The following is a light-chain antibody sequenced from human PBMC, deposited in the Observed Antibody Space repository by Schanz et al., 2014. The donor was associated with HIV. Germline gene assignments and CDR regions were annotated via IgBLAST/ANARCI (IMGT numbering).Light chain of an antibody. CDR1: QSVSSSY. CDR3: QYFGNSGGT. J-gene: IGKJ4*01. V-gene: IGKV3-20*01. Sequence: EIVLTQSPGTLSLSPGERATLSCRASQSVSSSYLTWYQQKPGQAPRLLIHDVSNRATGIPARFSGSGSGTDFTLTISSLEPDDFAVYYCQYFGNSGGTFGGGTKVEIK. CDR2: DVS.